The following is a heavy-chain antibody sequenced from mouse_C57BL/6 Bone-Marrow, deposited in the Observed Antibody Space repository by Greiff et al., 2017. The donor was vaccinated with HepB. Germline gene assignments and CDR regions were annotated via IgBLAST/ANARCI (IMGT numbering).Heavy chain of an antibody. CDR2: IRSKSSNYAT. CDR3: VSEDSSGYPFAY. D-gene: IGHD3-2*02. V-gene: IGHV10-3*01. Sequence: EVQLVESGGGLVQPKGSLKLSCAASGFTFNTYAMHWVRQAPGKGLEWVARIRSKSSNYATYYADSVKDRFTISRDDSQSMLYLQMNNLKTEDTAMYYCVSEDSSGYPFAYWGQGTLVTVSA. CDR1: GFTFNTYA. J-gene: IGHJ3*01.